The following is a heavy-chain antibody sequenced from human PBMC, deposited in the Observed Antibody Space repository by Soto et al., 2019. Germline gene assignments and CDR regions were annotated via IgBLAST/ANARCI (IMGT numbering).Heavy chain of an antibody. CDR2: INPNSGGT. CDR3: ARGVRQQLVHGDFDY. J-gene: IGHJ4*02. D-gene: IGHD6-13*01. V-gene: IGHV1-2*04. CDR1: GGTFSSYA. Sequence: ASVKVSCKASGGTFSSYAISWVRQAPGQGLEWMGWINPNSGGTNYAQKFQGWVTMTRDTSISTAYMELSRLRSDDTAVYYCARGVRQQLVHGDFDYWGQGTLVTVSS.